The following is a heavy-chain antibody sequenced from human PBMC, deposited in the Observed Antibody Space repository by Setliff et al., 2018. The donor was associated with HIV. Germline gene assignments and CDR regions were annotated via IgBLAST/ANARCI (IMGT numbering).Heavy chain of an antibody. CDR3: ARGVRDNSGWSSYYFDY. V-gene: IGHV4-59*12. CDR1: GGSISSYY. J-gene: IGHJ4*02. Sequence: PSETLSLTCTVSGGSISSYYWSWIRQPPGKGLEWIGYIYYSGSTNYNPSLKSRVTTSVDTSKKQFSLRLTSVTAADTAVYYCARGVRDNSGWSSYYFDYWGQGTLVTVSS. D-gene: IGHD6-19*01. CDR2: IYYSGST.